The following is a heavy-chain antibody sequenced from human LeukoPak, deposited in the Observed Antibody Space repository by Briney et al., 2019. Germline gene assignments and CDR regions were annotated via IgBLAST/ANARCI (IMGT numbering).Heavy chain of an antibody. CDR3: AGISSWYYMDV. CDR2: ISGDAADI. Sequence: GGSLRLSCAASGFTFRNYGMSWVRQAPGKGLEWVSAISGDAADIFYADSAKGRFTISRDNSKNTLYLQMNSLRAEDTAVYYCAGISSWYYMDVWGKGATVTVSS. CDR1: GFTFRNYG. D-gene: IGHD6-13*01. V-gene: IGHV3-23*01. J-gene: IGHJ6*03.